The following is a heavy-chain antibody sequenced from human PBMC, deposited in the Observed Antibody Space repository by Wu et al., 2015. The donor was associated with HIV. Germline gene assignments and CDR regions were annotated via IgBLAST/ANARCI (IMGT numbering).Heavy chain of an antibody. V-gene: IGHV1-8*01. Sequence: QVQLVQSGAEVKKPGASVKVSCKASGYTFTTYDINWVRQATGQGPEWMGWMNPNSGNTGYAQNFQGRVTMTRNISTRTAYMELSGLKSEDTAVYYCATSYYGSGSYPTFYYYYAMDVWGQGTTVTVSS. CDR2: MNPNSGNT. J-gene: IGHJ6*02. CDR1: GYTFTTYD. D-gene: IGHD3-10*01. CDR3: ATSYYGSGSYPTFYYYYAMDV.